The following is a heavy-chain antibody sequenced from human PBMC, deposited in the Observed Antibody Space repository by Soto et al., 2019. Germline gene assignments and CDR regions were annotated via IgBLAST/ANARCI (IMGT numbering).Heavy chain of an antibody. CDR2: ISGSGGST. CDR3: ARRSRYCSTTSCYIDY. J-gene: IGHJ4*02. V-gene: IGHV3-23*01. Sequence: GGSLRLSCAASGFTFSSYAMSWVRQAPGKGLEWVSAISGSGGSTYYADSVKGRFTISRDNSKNTLYLQMNSLRAEDTAVYYCARRSRYCSTTSCYIDYWGQGTLVTVSS. D-gene: IGHD2-2*01. CDR1: GFTFSSYA.